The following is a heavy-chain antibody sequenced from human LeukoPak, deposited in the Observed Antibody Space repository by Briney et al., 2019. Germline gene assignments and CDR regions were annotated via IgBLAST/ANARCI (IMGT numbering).Heavy chain of an antibody. V-gene: IGHV3-30-3*01. J-gene: IGHJ5*02. CDR1: GFTFSSYA. CDR3: AKVGVRVPQNWFDP. D-gene: IGHD3-3*01. Sequence: GGSLRLSCAASGFTFSSYAMHWVRQAPGKGLEWVAVISYDGSNKYYADSVKGRFTISRDNSKNTLYLQMNSLRAEDTAVYYCAKVGVRVPQNWFDPWGQGTLVTVSS. CDR2: ISYDGSNK.